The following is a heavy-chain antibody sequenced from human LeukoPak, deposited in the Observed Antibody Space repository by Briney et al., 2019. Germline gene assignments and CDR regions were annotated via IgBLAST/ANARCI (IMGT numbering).Heavy chain of an antibody. CDR2: IYSGGST. D-gene: IGHD2-15*01. V-gene: IGHV3-66*01. CDR3: AIPCSGGSCYSMDPYYYYGMDV. J-gene: IGHJ6*02. Sequence: GGSLRLSCAASGFTVSSNYMSWVRQAPGKGLEWVSVIYSGGSTYYADSVKGRFTISRDNSKNTLYLQMNSLRAEYTAVYYCAIPCSGGSCYSMDPYYYYGMDVWGQGTTVTVSS. CDR1: GFTVSSNY.